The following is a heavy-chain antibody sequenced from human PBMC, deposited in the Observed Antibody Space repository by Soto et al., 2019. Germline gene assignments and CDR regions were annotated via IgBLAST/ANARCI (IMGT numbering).Heavy chain of an antibody. CDR1: GDSISSSY. V-gene: IGHV4-39*01. J-gene: IGHJ5*02. CDR3: ARHGQLYNSGWYLNWFDP. CDR2: IYYSGST. Sequence: SETLSLTCVVSGDSISSSYWGWVHQPPGKGLEWIGSIYYSGSTYYNPSLKSRLTISVGTSENQFSLKLSSVSAADTAVYYCARHGQLYNSGWYLNWFDPWGQGTLVTVSS. D-gene: IGHD6-19*01.